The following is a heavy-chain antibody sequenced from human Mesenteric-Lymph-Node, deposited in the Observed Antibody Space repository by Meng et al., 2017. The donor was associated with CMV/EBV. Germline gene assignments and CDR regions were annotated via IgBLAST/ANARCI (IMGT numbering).Heavy chain of an antibody. D-gene: IGHD3-3*01. CDR2: INHYRNT. J-gene: IGHJ1*01. V-gene: IGHV4-34*01. CDR3: VRGDEYYDFWSGYV. Sequence: GSLRLSCAVYGGSFSNSYWIWIRQPPGKGLEWIGQINHYRNTNYNPSLKSRVTMSVDTSRNQFSMKLTSVTAADTAVYYCVRGDEYYDFWSGYVWGQGTLVTVSS. CDR1: GGSFSNSY.